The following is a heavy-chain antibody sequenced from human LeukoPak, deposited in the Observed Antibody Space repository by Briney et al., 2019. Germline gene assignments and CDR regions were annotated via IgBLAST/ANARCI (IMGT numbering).Heavy chain of an antibody. J-gene: IGHJ5*02. V-gene: IGHV4-59*08. D-gene: IGHD3-22*01. Sequence: SETLSLTCTVSGGSISSYYWSWIRQPPGKGLEWIGYIYYSGSTNYNPSLKSRVTISVDTSKNRFSLKLSSVTAADTAVYYCARRGTYYYDSSGSPYDWFDPWGQGTLVTVSS. CDR1: GGSISSYY. CDR3: ARRGTYYYDSSGSPYDWFDP. CDR2: IYYSGST.